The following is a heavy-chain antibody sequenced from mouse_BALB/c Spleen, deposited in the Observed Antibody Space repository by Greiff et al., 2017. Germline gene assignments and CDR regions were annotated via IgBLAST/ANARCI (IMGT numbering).Heavy chain of an antibody. CDR3: AREDYGSSLAY. V-gene: IGHV14-3*02. Sequence: EVQLHQSGAELVKPGASVKLSCTASGFNIKDTYMHWVKQRPEQGLEWIGRIDPANGNTKYDPKFQGKATITADTSSNTAYLQLSSLTSEDTAVYYCAREDYGSSLAYWGQGTLVTVSA. D-gene: IGHD1-1*01. CDR1: GFNIKDTY. CDR2: IDPANGNT. J-gene: IGHJ3*01.